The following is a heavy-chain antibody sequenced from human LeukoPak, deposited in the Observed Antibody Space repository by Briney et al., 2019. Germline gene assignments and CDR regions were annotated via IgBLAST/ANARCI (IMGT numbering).Heavy chain of an antibody. D-gene: IGHD2-2*01. J-gene: IGHJ3*02. V-gene: IGHV3-20*04. CDR1: GFTFDDYG. CDR3: ARSTRALVPTADDAFDI. CDR2: INWNGGST. Sequence: GGSLRLSCAASGFTFDDYGMSWVRQAPGKGLEWVSGINWNGGSTGYADSVKGRSTISIDNAKNSLYLQMNSLRAEDTALYYCARSTRALVPTADDAFDIWGQARMVTVSS.